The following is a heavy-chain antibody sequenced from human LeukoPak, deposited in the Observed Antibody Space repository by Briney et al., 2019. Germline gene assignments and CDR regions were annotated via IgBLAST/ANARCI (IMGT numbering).Heavy chain of an antibody. CDR1: GYSISSGYY. Sequence: SETLSLTCTVSGYSISSGYYWGWIRQPPGKGLEWIGSIYHSGSTYYNPSLKSRVTISVDTSKNQFSLKLSSVTAADTAVYYCASGGGIVVARSTIYWGQGTLVTVSS. CDR2: IYHSGST. D-gene: IGHD3-22*01. J-gene: IGHJ4*02. V-gene: IGHV4-38-2*02. CDR3: ASGGGIVVARSTIY.